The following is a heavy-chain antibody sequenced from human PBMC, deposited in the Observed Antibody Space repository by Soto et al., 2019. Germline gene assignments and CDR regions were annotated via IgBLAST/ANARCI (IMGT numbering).Heavy chain of an antibody. CDR3: ARWGLSSSWYYFDY. CDR2: IYYSGST. D-gene: IGHD6-13*01. V-gene: IGHV4-30-4*01. CDR1: GTSINSGDYY. J-gene: IGHJ4*02. Sequence: SETLSLTCTVSGTSINSGDYYWSLIRQPPGKGLEWIGYIYYSGSTYYNPSLKSRVTISVDTSKNQFSLKLSSVTAADTAVYHCARWGLSSSWYYFDYWGQGTLVTVSS.